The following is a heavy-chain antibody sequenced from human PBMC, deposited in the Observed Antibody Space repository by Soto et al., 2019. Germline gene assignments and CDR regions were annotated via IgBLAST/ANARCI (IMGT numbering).Heavy chain of an antibody. V-gene: IGHV3-11*01. D-gene: IGHD5-12*01. J-gene: IGHJ4*02. CDR2: ITKGGETT. Sequence: VQLLESGGGLVQPGGSLRLSCAASGFIFTDYSLTWIRQAPGKGLEWISYITKGGETTQHADSVKGRFTISRDNAKKVLFLQMNSLRAEDTAVYYCARDPQRRDGYNFDSWGRGTLVTVSS. CDR3: ARDPQRRDGYNFDS. CDR1: GFIFTDYS.